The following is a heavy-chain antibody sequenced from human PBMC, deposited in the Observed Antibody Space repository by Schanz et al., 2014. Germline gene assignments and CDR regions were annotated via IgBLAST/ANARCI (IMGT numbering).Heavy chain of an antibody. D-gene: IGHD3-10*01. Sequence: EVQLVESGGGLVQPGRSPRLSCVASGFRFDDYAMHWVRQAPGKGLEWVSGMSWNAGSLGYGDSVKGRFTISRDNAKNSLYLQMNSLRVEDTAVYYCARAKRFGDMDVWGQGTLVTVSS. CDR1: GFRFDDYA. J-gene: IGHJ4*02. CDR3: ARAKRFGDMDV. V-gene: IGHV3-9*01. CDR2: MSWNAGSL.